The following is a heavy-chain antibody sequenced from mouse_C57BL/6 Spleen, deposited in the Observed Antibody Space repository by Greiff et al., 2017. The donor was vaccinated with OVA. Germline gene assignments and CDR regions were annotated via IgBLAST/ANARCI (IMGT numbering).Heavy chain of an antibody. CDR3: ARSNGYYVGGDY. V-gene: IGHV1-18*01. Sequence: DVKLQESGPELVKPGASVKIPCKASGYTFTDYNMDWVKQSHGKSLEWIGDINPNNGGTIYNQKFKGKATLTVDKSSSTAYMELRSLTSEDTAVYYCARSNGYYVGGDYWGQGTSVTVSS. CDR2: INPNNGGT. J-gene: IGHJ4*01. CDR1: GYTFTDYN. D-gene: IGHD2-3*01.